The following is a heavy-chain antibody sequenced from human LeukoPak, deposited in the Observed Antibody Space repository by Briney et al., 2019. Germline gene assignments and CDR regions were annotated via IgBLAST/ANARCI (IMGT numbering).Heavy chain of an antibody. D-gene: IGHD6-13*01. Sequence: ASVKVSCKASGYTFTGYYMHWVRQAPGQGLEWMGWINPNSGGTNYAQKFQGRVTMTRDTSISTAYMELSRLRSDDTAVYYCARVAAAGTDYYYYYYMDVWGKGTTVTVSS. CDR2: INPNSGGT. V-gene: IGHV1-2*02. CDR1: GYTFTGYY. J-gene: IGHJ6*03. CDR3: ARVAAAGTDYYYYYYMDV.